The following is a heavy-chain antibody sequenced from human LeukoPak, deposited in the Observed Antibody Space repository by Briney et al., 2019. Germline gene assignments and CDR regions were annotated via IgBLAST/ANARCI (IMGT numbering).Heavy chain of an antibody. Sequence: PGKSLRLSCTASGFTFSTYAMNWVRQAPGKGLEWVSAISGSGGSTYYADPVKGRFTISRDNSKKMLYLQMNSLRAEDTAVYYCAKDDVPSSWGALGLFDYWGQGTTVTVSS. CDR3: AKDDVPSSWGALGLFDY. CDR2: ISGSGGST. CDR1: GFTFSTYA. J-gene: IGHJ4*03. V-gene: IGHV3-23*01. D-gene: IGHD7-27*01.